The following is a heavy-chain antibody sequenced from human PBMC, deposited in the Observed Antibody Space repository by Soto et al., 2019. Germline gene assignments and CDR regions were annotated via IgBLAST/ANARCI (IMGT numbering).Heavy chain of an antibody. CDR1: GGTFSSYA. V-gene: IGHV1-69*13. CDR3: ARDPGIYYLNIYGMDV. CDR2: IIPIFGTA. Sequence: SVKVSCKASGGTFSSYAISWVRQAPGQGLEWMGGIIPIFGTANYAQKFQGRVTITADESTSTAYMELSSLRSEDTAVYYCARDPGIYYLNIYGMDVWGQGTTVTVS. J-gene: IGHJ6*02. D-gene: IGHD1-26*01.